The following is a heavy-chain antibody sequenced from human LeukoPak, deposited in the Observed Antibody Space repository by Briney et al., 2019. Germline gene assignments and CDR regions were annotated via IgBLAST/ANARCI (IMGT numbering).Heavy chain of an antibody. D-gene: IGHD3-22*01. Sequence: PSETLSLTCTVSGDSITSYYWSWFRQPPGKGLEWVGYVYYTGSINYSPPLKSRLTMSVDTSKNQFSLNLSSVTAADTAICYCARGPYDSGGYYLAACDVWGRGTMVTVTS. CDR3: ARGPYDSGGYYLAACDV. CDR1: GDSITSYY. J-gene: IGHJ3*01. CDR2: VYYTGSI. V-gene: IGHV4-59*01.